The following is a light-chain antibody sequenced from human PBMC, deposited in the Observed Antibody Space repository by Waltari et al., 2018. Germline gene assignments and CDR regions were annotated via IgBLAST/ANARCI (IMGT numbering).Light chain of an antibody. V-gene: IGLV2-14*03. CDR1: SSDVGHYDY. CDR3: CSFTTSSTRV. CDR2: DVH. J-gene: IGLJ1*01. Sequence: QSALTQPASVSGSPGQSITISCTGTSSDVGHYDYVSWFQQHPGNAPKLMIYDVHNRPSGVSTRFSGSKSGNTASLTISGLQAEDEADYYCCSFTTSSTRVFGTGTKVTVL.